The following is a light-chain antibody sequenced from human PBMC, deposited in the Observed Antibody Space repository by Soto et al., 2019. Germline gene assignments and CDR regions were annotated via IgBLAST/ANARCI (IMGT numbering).Light chain of an antibody. CDR1: SGDVGAYDF. Sequence: QSALTQPASVSGSPGQSITISCTGTSGDVGAYDFVSWYQHHPGKAPRLVISEVTNRPSGVSDRFSGSKSGNTASLTISGLQAEDEADYYCSSFTSRFTFVFGTGTKVTVL. CDR2: EVT. J-gene: IGLJ1*01. V-gene: IGLV2-14*01. CDR3: SSFTSRFTFV.